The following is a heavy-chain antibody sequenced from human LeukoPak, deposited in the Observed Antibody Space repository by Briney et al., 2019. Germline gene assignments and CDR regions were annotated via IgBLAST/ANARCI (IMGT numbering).Heavy chain of an antibody. J-gene: IGHJ5*02. D-gene: IGHD3-22*01. V-gene: IGHV3-15*07. CDR3: ATDFYDST. CDR1: GFTFSNAW. CDR2: IRSNSDGGTI. Sequence: GGSLRLSCATSGFTFSNAWMNWVRQAPGKGLEWVGRIRSNSDGGTIDYAAPVKGRFTLSRDESKTTLYLQMNSLQTEDTAVYYCATDFYDSTWGQGTLVTVSS.